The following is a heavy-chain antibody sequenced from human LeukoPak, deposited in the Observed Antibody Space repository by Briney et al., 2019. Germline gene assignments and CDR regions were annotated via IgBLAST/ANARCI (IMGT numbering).Heavy chain of an antibody. Sequence: PSETLSLTCTVSGGSINSYYWSWIRQPPGKGLEWIGYIYYSGSTNYNPSLKSRVTISVDTSKNQFSLKLSSVTAADTAVYYCARSAMSRQQLVRLYYYYGMDVWGQGTTVTVSS. D-gene: IGHD6-13*01. CDR2: IYYSGST. V-gene: IGHV4-59*12. J-gene: IGHJ6*02. CDR1: GGSINSYY. CDR3: ARSAMSRQQLVRLYYYYGMDV.